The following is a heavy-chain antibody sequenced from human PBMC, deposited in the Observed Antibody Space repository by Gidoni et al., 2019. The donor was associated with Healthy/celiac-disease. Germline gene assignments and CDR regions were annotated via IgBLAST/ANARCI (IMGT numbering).Heavy chain of an antibody. V-gene: IGHV3-30-3*01. Sequence: GFTFSSYAMHWVRQAPGKGLEWVAVISYDGSNKYYADSVKGRFTISRDNSKNTLYLQMNSLRAEDTAVYYCAREGTITIFGVVIQVPFDYWGQGTLVTVSS. J-gene: IGHJ4*02. CDR2: ISYDGSNK. CDR3: AREGTITIFGVVIQVPFDY. CDR1: GFTFSSYA. D-gene: IGHD3-3*01.